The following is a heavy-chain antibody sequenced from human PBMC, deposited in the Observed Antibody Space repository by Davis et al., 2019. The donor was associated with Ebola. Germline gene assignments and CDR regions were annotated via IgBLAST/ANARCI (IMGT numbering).Heavy chain of an antibody. CDR2: INPNSGGT. CDR1: GYTFTGYY. J-gene: IGHJ6*02. V-gene: IGHV1-2*04. CDR3: ARDLMTIAAASNYYYYGMDV. D-gene: IGHD6-13*01. Sequence: ASVKVSCKASGYTFTGYYMHWVRQAPGQGLEWMGWINPNSGGTNYAQKFQGWVTMTRDTSISTAYMELSRLRSDDTAVYYCARDLMTIAAASNYYYYGMDVWGQGTTVTVSS.